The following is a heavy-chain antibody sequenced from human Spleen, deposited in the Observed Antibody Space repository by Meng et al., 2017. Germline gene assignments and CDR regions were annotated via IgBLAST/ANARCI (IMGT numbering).Heavy chain of an antibody. D-gene: IGHD1-26*01. Sequence: GGSLRLSCVASGFTFSNYEMSWLRQAPGKGLEWVSYMSGSGGTIAYADSVKGRFTISRDNAKNSLYLQMNRLTVEDTAVYYCARGAYSGTYHYGMAVWGPGTTVTVSS. J-gene: IGHJ6*02. V-gene: IGHV3-48*03. CDR1: GFTFSNYE. CDR3: ARGAYSGTYHYGMAV. CDR2: MSGSGGTI.